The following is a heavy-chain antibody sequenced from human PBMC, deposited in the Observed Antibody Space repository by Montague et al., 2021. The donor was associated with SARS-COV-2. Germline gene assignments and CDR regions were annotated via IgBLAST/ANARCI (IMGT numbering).Heavy chain of an antibody. Sequence: SLSLSWSASGFTFSDYYMSWIRQAPGKGLEWVSYISSSSSYTNYADSVKGRFTISRDNAKNSLYLQMNSLRAEDTAVYYCARDMRVYYYDSSGYYYYYGMDVWGQGTTVTVSS. CDR1: GFTFSDYY. V-gene: IGHV3-11*05. CDR2: ISSSSSYT. J-gene: IGHJ6*02. CDR3: ARDMRVYYYDSSGYYYYYGMDV. D-gene: IGHD3-22*01.